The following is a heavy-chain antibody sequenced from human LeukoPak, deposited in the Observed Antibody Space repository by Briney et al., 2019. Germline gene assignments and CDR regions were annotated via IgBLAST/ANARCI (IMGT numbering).Heavy chain of an antibody. CDR3: ARVGCDILTGYRFDP. Sequence: PSQTLSLTCAVSGGSISSGGYSWSWIRQPPGKGLEWIGYIYHSGSTYYNPSLKSRVTISVDRSKNQFSLKLSSVPAADTAVYYCARVGCDILTGYRFDPWGQGTLVTVSS. CDR1: GGSISSGGYS. V-gene: IGHV4-30-2*01. D-gene: IGHD3-9*01. CDR2: IYHSGST. J-gene: IGHJ5*02.